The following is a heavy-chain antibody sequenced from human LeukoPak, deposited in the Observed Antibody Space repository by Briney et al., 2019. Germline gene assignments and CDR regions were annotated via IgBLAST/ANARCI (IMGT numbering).Heavy chain of an antibody. CDR1: GFSFSDYY. CDR3: AREDLDFDFWSGYLPD. Sequence: PGGSLRLSCAASGFSFSDYYMSWIRQAPGRGLEWVSHISGDADSIYYADSMKGRFTISRDNARNSLHLQMNSLRVEDTALYYCAREDLDFDFWSGYLPDWGQGTLVTVSS. V-gene: IGHV3-11*04. CDR2: ISGDADSI. D-gene: IGHD3-3*01. J-gene: IGHJ4*02.